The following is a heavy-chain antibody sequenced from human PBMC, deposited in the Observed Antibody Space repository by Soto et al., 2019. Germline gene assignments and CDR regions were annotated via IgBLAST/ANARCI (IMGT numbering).Heavy chain of an antibody. V-gene: IGHV4-4*02. J-gene: IGHJ4*02. CDR1: GGSISSTNW. Sequence: PSETLSLTCAVSGGSISSTNWWNWVRQPPGKGLEWIGEIDHSGSTNYNPSLKSRVTMSVDKPKNQFSLKLSSVTAADTAVYYCVRDSGNSWKDYWGQGTLVTVSS. CDR3: VRDSGNSWKDY. CDR2: IDHSGST. D-gene: IGHD3-10*01.